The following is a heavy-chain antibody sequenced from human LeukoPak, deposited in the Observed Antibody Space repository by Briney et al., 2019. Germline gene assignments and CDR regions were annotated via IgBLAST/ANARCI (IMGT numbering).Heavy chain of an antibody. Sequence: SQTLSLTCAISGDSVSSNSAAWNWNRQSPSRGLEWLGRTYYRSKWYNDYAVSVKSRITINPDTSKNQFSLQLNSVTPEDTAVYYCARGLVVPAAIPHGHFDYWGQGTLVTVSS. CDR3: ARGLVVPAAIPHGHFDY. J-gene: IGHJ4*02. CDR2: TYYRSKWYN. CDR1: GDSVSSNSAA. D-gene: IGHD2-2*01. V-gene: IGHV6-1*01.